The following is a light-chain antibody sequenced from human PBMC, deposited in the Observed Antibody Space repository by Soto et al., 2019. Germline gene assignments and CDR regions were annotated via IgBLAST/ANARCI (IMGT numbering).Light chain of an antibody. Sequence: GDRVTITCRASQDIRNYLAWYQQKPGKVPKLLIYTASTLQSGVPSRFSGSGSGTDFTLTINSLQPEDIATYYCQKYDRAPFTFGPGTKVDIK. V-gene: IGKV1-27*01. CDR3: QKYDRAPFT. J-gene: IGKJ3*01. CDR1: QDIRNY. CDR2: TAS.